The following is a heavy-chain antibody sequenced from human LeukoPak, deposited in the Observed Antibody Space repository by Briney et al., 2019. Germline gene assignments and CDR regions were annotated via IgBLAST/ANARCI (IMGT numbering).Heavy chain of an antibody. CDR1: GFAFSTYG. CDR3: AKRRSTMVRGVIITYFDY. CDR2: ISYDANYK. Sequence: HPGGSLRLSCAASGFAFSTYGLHWVRQAPGKGLEWVAVISYDANYKYYGDSVKGRFTISRDNSKNTLYLQMNSLRAEDTAVYYCAKRRSTMVRGVIITYFDYWGQGTLVTVSS. J-gene: IGHJ4*02. D-gene: IGHD3-10*01. V-gene: IGHV3-30*18.